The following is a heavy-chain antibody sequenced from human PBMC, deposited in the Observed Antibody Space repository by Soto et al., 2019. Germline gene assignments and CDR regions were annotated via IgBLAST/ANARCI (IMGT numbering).Heavy chain of an antibody. Sequence: ASETLSLTCTVSGGSISSGDYYWSWIRQPPGKGLEWIGYIYYSGSTYYNPSLKSRVTISVDTSKNQFSLKLSSVTAADTAVYYCARAPTLEYSSSADAFDIWGQGTMVTVSS. V-gene: IGHV4-30-4*01. CDR3: ARAPTLEYSSSADAFDI. D-gene: IGHD6-6*01. J-gene: IGHJ3*02. CDR1: GGSISSGDYY. CDR2: IYYSGST.